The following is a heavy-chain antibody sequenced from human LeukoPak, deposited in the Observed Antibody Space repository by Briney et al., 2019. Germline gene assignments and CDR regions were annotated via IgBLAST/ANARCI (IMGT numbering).Heavy chain of an antibody. CDR2: IDYTGST. V-gene: IGHV4-31*03. Sequence: SETLSLTCTVAAGSISSGGYYWSWIHQHPGNGLEWIGDIDYTGSTYYNRTPKSRVTRSVDTSKTQSSLTMSSVTGADTAVYYCARARPYYYDSSGSHDAFDIWGQGTMVTVSS. J-gene: IGHJ3*02. D-gene: IGHD3-22*01. CDR3: ARARPYYYDSSGSHDAFDI. CDR1: AGSISSGGYY.